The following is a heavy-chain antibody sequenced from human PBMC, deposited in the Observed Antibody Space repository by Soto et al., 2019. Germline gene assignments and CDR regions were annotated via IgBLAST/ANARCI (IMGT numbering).Heavy chain of an antibody. CDR2: ISGSGGST. J-gene: IGHJ4*02. V-gene: IGHV3-23*01. D-gene: IGHD4-17*01. CDR1: GFTFSSYA. Sequence: GGSLRLSCAASGFTFSSYAMSWVRQAPGKGLEWVSAISGSGGSTYYADSVKGRFTISRDNSKNTLYLQMNSLRAEDTAVYYCAKALSGTVTTSPFDYWGQGTLVTVSS. CDR3: AKALSGTVTTSPFDY.